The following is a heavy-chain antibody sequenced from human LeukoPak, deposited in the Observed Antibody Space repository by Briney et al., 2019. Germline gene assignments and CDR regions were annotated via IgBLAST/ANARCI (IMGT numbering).Heavy chain of an antibody. J-gene: IGHJ4*02. CDR3: ARDRPLCTNGVCYTRAYDY. CDR2: ISSSSSYI. CDR1: GFTFSSYS. V-gene: IGHV3-21*01. D-gene: IGHD2-8*01. Sequence: GGSLRLSCAASGFTFSSYSMNWVRQAPGKGLEWVSSISSSSSYIYYADSVKGRFTISRDNAKNSLYLQMNSLGAEDTAVYYCARDRPLCTNGVCYTRAYDYWGQGTLVTVSS.